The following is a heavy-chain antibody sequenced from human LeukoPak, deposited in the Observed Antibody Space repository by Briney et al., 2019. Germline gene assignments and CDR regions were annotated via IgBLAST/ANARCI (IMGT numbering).Heavy chain of an antibody. CDR2: IHYSGST. V-gene: IGHV4-39*07. CDR3: AKMFATAFDI. Sequence: SETLSLTCSVSGGSISSSPYYWGWIRQPPGKGLEWIGTIHYSGSTYYNPSLKSRVTISVDTSKNQFSLKLSSVTAADTAVYYCAKMFATAFDIWGQGTMVTVSS. CDR1: GGSISSSPYY. D-gene: IGHD2-8*01. J-gene: IGHJ3*02.